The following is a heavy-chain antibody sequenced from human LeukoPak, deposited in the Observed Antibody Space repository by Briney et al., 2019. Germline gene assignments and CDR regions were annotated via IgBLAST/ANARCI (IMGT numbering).Heavy chain of an antibody. Sequence: GGSLRLSCAASGFTFSTYSMNWVRQAPGKGLEWVGFIRSKAYGGTTEYAASVKGRFTISRDDSKSIAYLQMNSLKTEDTAVYYCTRMTTVTYYFDYWGQGTLVTVSS. CDR2: IRSKAYGGTT. CDR1: GFTFSTYS. CDR3: TRMTTVTYYFDY. J-gene: IGHJ4*02. V-gene: IGHV3-49*04. D-gene: IGHD4-17*01.